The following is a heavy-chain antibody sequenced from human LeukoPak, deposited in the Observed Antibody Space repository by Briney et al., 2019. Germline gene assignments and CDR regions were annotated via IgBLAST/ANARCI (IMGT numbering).Heavy chain of an antibody. CDR1: GFTVGSNY. V-gene: IGHV3-66*04. J-gene: IGHJ5*02. D-gene: IGHD4-23*01. Sequence: PGGSLRLSCAASGFTVGSNYMTWVRQAPGKGLEWASVIYSGGNTYYADSVKGRFSISRDNSKNTVYLQMNSLRAEDTAVYYCARLVTGTTVINSGWFDPWGQGTLVTVSS. CDR3: ARLVTGTTVINSGWFDP. CDR2: IYSGGNT.